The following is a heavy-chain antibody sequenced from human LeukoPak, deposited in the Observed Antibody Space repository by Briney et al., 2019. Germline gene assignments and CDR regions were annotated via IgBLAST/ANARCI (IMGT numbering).Heavy chain of an antibody. D-gene: IGHD5-18*01. V-gene: IGHV3-9*01. Sequence: GRSLRLSCAASGFTFNDYAMHWVRQAPGKGLEWVSHISWNSGIVGYADSVEGRFTISRDNAKNSLFLQMNSLRGEDTALYYCARGYSYGFWVDTYYFDYWGQGTLVTVSS. CDR1: GFTFNDYA. J-gene: IGHJ4*02. CDR2: ISWNSGIV. CDR3: ARGYSYGFWVDTYYFDY.